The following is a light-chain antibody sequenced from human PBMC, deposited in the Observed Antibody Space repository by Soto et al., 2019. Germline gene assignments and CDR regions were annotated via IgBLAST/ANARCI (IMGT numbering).Light chain of an antibody. CDR2: GAS. CDR1: QSVSSN. J-gene: IGKJ3*01. V-gene: IGKV3-15*01. Sequence: EIVMTQSPATLSVSPGERATLSCRASQSVSSNLAWYQQKPGQAPRLLIYGASTRATGIPARFSGSGSGTEFTLTISSLQSEDFAVYYCQQYNNWPPFGPVTKVDIK. CDR3: QQYNNWPP.